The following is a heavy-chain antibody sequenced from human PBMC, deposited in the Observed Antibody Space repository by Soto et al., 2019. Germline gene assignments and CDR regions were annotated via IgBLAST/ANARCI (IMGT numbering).Heavy chain of an antibody. CDR2: ISAYNGNT. V-gene: IGHV1-18*01. CDR3: AREISSGWYFFLN. Sequence: AASVKVSCKASGYTLTSYGISWVRQAPGQGLEWMGWISAYNGNTNYAQKLQGRVTMTTDTSTGTAYMELRSLRSDDTAAYYCAREISSGWYFFLNWGQGTLVTVSS. D-gene: IGHD6-19*01. CDR1: GYTLTSYG. J-gene: IGHJ4*02.